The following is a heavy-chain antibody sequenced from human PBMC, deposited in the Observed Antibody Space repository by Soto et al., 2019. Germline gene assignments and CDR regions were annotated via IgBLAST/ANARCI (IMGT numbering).Heavy chain of an antibody. Sequence: EVQVVESGGGLVQSGGSLTLSCAASGFTVSNSYMSWVRQAPGKGLEWVSAIYSGGSTYYADSVKGRFTISRDNSRNTLYLHMTSLRAEDTAVYFCARCDGSATYCFFFAYWGQGTPVTVSS. CDR3: ARCDGSATYCFFFAY. CDR1: GFTVSNSY. D-gene: IGHD3-10*01. V-gene: IGHV3-66*01. J-gene: IGHJ4*02. CDR2: IYSGGST.